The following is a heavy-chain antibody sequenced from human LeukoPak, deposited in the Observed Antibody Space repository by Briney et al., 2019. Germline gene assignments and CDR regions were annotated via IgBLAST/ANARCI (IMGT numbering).Heavy chain of an antibody. CDR3: ARHNYYYYYMDA. J-gene: IGHJ6*03. V-gene: IGHV4-4*09. Sequence: SETLSLTCTVSGGSISGYYWSWIRQPPGKGLEWIGYIYTSGSTNYNPSLKSRVTISVDTSKNQFSLKLSSVTAADTAVYYCARHNYYYYYMDAWGKGTTVTVSS. CDR2: IYTSGST. CDR1: GGSISGYY.